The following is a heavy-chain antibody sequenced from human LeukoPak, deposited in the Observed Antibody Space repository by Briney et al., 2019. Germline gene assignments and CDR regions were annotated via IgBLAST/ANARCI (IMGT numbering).Heavy chain of an antibody. V-gene: IGHV3-49*04. CDR3: TRDGIPETNWSGYFIDY. CDR2: IRSKTHGGTT. CDR1: GFTFGDHA. J-gene: IGHJ4*02. Sequence: GGSLRLSCTTSGFTFGDHAMSWVRQAPGKGLEWVGFIRSKTHGGTTEYAASVKGRFTISRDDSKSIAYLQMNSLKTEDTAVYYCTRDGIPETNWSGYFIDYWGQGTLVTVSS. D-gene: IGHD3-3*01.